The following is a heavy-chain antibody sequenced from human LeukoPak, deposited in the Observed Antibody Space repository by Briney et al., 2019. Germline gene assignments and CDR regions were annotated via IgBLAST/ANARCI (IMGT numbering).Heavy chain of an antibody. CDR3: ARAPPYSSGDAFDI. D-gene: IGHD6-19*01. V-gene: IGHV1-18*01. Sequence: GASVKVSCKASGYTFTSYDINWVRQATGQGLEWMGWISAYNGNTNYAQKLQGRVTMTTDTSTSTAYMELRSLRSDDTAVYYCARAPPYSSGDAFDIWGQGTMVTVSS. J-gene: IGHJ3*02. CDR2: ISAYNGNT. CDR1: GYTFTSYD.